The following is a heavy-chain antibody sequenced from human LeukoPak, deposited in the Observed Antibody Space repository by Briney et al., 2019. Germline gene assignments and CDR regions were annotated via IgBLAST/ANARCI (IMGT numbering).Heavy chain of an antibody. CDR1: GDSISSGGYY. Sequence: KPSETLSLTCTVSGDSISSGGYYWSWIRQHPGKGLEWIGYIYYSGSTYYNPSLKSRATISVDTSKNQFSLNLSSGTAADTAVYYCARVPSSGYHNWFDPWGQGTLVTVSS. CDR3: ARVPSSGYHNWFDP. D-gene: IGHD3-22*01. J-gene: IGHJ5*02. V-gene: IGHV4-31*03. CDR2: IYYSGST.